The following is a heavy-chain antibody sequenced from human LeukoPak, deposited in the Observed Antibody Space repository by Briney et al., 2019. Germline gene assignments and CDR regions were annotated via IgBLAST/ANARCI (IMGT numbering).Heavy chain of an antibody. Sequence: GGSLRLSCAASGFTFSTYSMNWVRQAPGKGLEWVSSISSSSTYIYYADSVKGRFTISRDNAKNSLYLQMNSLRAEDTAVYYWAKGSGVAYFAMDVWGQGTPVTVSS. V-gene: IGHV3-21*01. CDR1: GFTFSTYS. CDR2: ISSSSTYI. J-gene: IGHJ6*02. D-gene: IGHD3-10*01. CDR3: AKGSGVAYFAMDV.